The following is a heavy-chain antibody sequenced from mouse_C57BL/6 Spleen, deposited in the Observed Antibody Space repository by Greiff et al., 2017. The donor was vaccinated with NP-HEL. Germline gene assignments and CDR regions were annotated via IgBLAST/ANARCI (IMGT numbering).Heavy chain of an antibody. D-gene: IGHD1-1*01. CDR1: GFSLTSYG. V-gene: IGHV2-5*01. CDR2: IWRGGST. J-gene: IGHJ4*01. Sequence: VQGVESGPGLVQPSQSLSITCTVSGFSLTSYGVHWVRQSPGKGLEWLGVIWRGGSTDYNAAFMSRLSITKDNSKSQVFFKMNSLQADDTAIYYCAKFDYYGPYAMDYWGQGTSVTVSS. CDR3: AKFDYYGPYAMDY.